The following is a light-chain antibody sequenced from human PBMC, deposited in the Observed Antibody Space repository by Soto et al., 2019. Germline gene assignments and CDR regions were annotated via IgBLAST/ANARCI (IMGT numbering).Light chain of an antibody. Sequence: SYELTQPPSVSVSPGQTATITCSGDKLGDKYACWYQQKPGQSPVLVIYQDTKRPSGIPERFSGSNSGNTATLTISGTQAMDEADYYCQPWDSSSVVFGGGTQLTVL. V-gene: IGLV3-1*01. CDR2: QDT. CDR1: KLGDKY. CDR3: QPWDSSSVV. J-gene: IGLJ2*01.